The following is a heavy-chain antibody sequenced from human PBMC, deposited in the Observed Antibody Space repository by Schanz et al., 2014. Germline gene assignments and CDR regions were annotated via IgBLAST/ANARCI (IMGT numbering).Heavy chain of an antibody. D-gene: IGHD6-19*01. CDR1: GFGFDDYA. CDR2: INWNGGST. Sequence: EVQLVESGGGVVRPGGSLRLSCAASGFGFDDYAMSWVRQAPGKGLEWVSGINWNGGSTGYADSVKGRFTISRDNAKNSLYLQMNSLRAEDTALYYCAKAGSGWSTAGYYYWGQGTLVDVSS. CDR3: AKAGSGWSTAGYYY. V-gene: IGHV3-20*04. J-gene: IGHJ4*02.